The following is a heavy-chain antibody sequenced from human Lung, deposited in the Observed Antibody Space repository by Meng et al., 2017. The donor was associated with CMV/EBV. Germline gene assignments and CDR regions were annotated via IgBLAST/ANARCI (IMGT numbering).Heavy chain of an antibody. J-gene: IGHJ4*02. CDR3: ASGAGEY. V-gene: IGHV5-51*01. Sequence: GGSLRLCCKGSGYSFSTYWIAWARQMPGKGLEWMGFIHPSDSETTYSPSFEGQVTTSADESISPVYLHWGYLKASDTGMYDCASGAGEYWGPGTVVTVSS. CDR1: GYSFSTYW. CDR2: IHPSDSET. D-gene: IGHD7-27*01.